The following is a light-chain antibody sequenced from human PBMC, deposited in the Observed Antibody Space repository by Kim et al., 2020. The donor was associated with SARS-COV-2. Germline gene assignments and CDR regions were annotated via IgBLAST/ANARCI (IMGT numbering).Light chain of an antibody. J-gene: IGLJ1*01. CDR1: NT. CDR2: DVS. V-gene: IGLV2-23*02. Sequence: NTVSWYQQHPGKVPKVIIYDVSKRPSGVSNRISGSKSGNTASLTISGLQAEDEADYYCSSYALSQTYVFGTGTQVTVL. CDR3: SSYALSQTYV.